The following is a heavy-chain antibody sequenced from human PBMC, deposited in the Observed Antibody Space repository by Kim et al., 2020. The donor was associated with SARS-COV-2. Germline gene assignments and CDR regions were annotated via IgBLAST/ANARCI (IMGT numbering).Heavy chain of an antibody. CDR1: GYTFTSYG. CDR2: ISAYNGNT. Sequence: ASVKVSCKASGYTFTSYGISWVRQAPGQGLEWMGWISAYNGNTNYAQKLQGRVTMTTDTSTSTAYMELRSLRSDDTAVYYCARDTVSDYSNYRYYYYYGMDVWGQGTTVTVSS. J-gene: IGHJ6*02. V-gene: IGHV1-18*01. D-gene: IGHD4-4*01. CDR3: ARDTVSDYSNYRYYYYYGMDV.